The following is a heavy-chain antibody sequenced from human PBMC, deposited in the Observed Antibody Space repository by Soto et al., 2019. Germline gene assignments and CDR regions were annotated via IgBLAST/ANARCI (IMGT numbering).Heavy chain of an antibody. CDR2: IYSGGST. V-gene: IGHV3-53*01. J-gene: IGHJ4*02. CDR3: TRDWSHVN. CDR1: GFTVSSSY. Sequence: EVQLVESGGGLFQPGESLRLSCAASGFTVSSSYMSWVRQAPGKGLEWVSVIYSGGSTYYADSVKGRFTISRDNSKNTLYIQMTSLRAEDTADYYCTRDWSHVNWGQGTLVTVSS.